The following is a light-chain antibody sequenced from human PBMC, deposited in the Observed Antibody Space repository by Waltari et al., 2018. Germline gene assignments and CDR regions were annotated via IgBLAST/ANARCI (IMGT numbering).Light chain of an antibody. CDR3: CSYAGSYIWV. V-gene: IGLV2-11*01. J-gene: IGLJ3*02. CDR2: DVT. Sequence: SALTQPRSVSGSPGQSVTISCTGPSTDVGPYNYVSWYQQLPDKAPKLMIYDVTKRPSGVPGRFSGSRSGNTASLTISGLQAEDEADYYCCSYAGSYIWVFGGGTKLTVL. CDR1: STDVGPYNY.